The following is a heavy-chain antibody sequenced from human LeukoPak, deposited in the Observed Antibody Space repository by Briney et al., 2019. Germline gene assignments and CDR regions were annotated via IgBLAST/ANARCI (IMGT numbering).Heavy chain of an antibody. CDR2: IYPGDSDT. V-gene: IGHV5-51*01. J-gene: IGHJ4*02. Sequence: GESLKISCKGSGYSFTSYWIGWVRQMPGKGLEWMGIIYPGDSDTRYNPSFQGQVTISADKSISTAYLQWSSLKASDTAMYYCARPYDFWSGYFSFDYWGQGTLVTVSS. CDR3: ARPYDFWSGYFSFDY. CDR1: GYSFTSYW. D-gene: IGHD3-3*01.